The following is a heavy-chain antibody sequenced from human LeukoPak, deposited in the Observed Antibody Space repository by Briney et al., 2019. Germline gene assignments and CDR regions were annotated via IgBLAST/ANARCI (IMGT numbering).Heavy chain of an antibody. CDR3: ARFLNYALFDY. CDR1: GGSISSGDYY. D-gene: IGHD3-16*01. V-gene: IGHV4-30-4*01. CDR2: IYYSGST. Sequence: SQTLSLTCTVSGGSISSGDYYWSWIRQPPGKGLEWIGYIYYSGSTYYNPSLKSRVTISVDRSKNQFSLKLSSVTAADTAVYYCARFLNYALFDYWGQGTLVTVSS. J-gene: IGHJ4*02.